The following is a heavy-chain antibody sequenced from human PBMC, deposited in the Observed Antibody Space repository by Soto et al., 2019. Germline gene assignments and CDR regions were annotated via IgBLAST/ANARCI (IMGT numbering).Heavy chain of an antibody. Sequence: ASVKVSCKASGYTFTSYDINWVRQATGQGIEWMGWMNPNTGNTGYAQKFQGRVTMTRNTSKTTAYVELSGLRSEDTAVYYCVRRRFCTNGVCPRDAFDIWGQGTMVTVSS. CDR1: GYTFTSYD. V-gene: IGHV1-8*01. D-gene: IGHD2-8*01. CDR2: MNPNTGNT. CDR3: VRRRFCTNGVCPRDAFDI. J-gene: IGHJ3*02.